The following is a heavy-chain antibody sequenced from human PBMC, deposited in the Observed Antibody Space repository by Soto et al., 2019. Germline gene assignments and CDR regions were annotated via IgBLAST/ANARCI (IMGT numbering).Heavy chain of an antibody. D-gene: IGHD2-15*01. CDR2: ISSNGGST. CDR3: ARGIAGSVYGMDV. V-gene: IGHV3-64*01. CDR1: GFTFSSYA. J-gene: IGHJ6*02. Sequence: EVQLVESGGGLVQPGGSLRLSCVASGFTFSSYAMHWVRQAPGKGLEYVSAISSNGGSTYYANSVKGRFTISRDNSKNTLYLQMGSLRAEDMAVYYCARGIAGSVYGMDVWGQGTTVTVSS.